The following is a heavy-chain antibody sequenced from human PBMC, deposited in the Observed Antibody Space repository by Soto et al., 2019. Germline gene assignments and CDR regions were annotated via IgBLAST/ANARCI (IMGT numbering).Heavy chain of an antibody. D-gene: IGHD3-3*01. J-gene: IGHJ6*02. CDR2: IIPIFGTA. CDR3: AIVPNFWSGYSRPYYVLDF. V-gene: IGHV1-69*01. CDR1: GGRNSSDV. Sequence: VKGYCKAAGGRNSSDVVSWGRQKNGKGREWMGGIIPIFGTANYAQKFQGRVTITADESTSTAYMELSSLRSEDTAVYYCAIVPNFWSGYSRPYYVLDFLGQGTTVTVSS.